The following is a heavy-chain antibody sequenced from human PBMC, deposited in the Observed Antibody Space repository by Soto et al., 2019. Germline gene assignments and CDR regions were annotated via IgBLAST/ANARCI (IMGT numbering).Heavy chain of an antibody. CDR1: GGSFHHYA. D-gene: IGHD3-10*01. J-gene: IGHJ6*02. V-gene: IGHV1-69*01. CDR3: AVAMVREILMCESSGMHV. CDR2: IIPTFDTP. Sequence: QVHLVQSGAEVKKPGSSVKVSCKTSGGSFHHYAVSWVRQAPGQGLEWMGGIIPTFDTPNYAQKFQDRVTIIADESTSTVYMELRSLRSNDTAVYYCAVAMVREILMCESSGMHVWGQGTTVIVSS.